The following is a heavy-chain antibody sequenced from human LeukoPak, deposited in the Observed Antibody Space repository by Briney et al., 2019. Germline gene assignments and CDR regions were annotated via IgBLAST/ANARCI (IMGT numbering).Heavy chain of an antibody. J-gene: IGHJ4*02. CDR1: GGSISSYY. Sequence: PSETLSLTCTVSGGSISSYYWSWIRQPPGKGLEWIGYIYYSGSTNYNPSLKSRVTISVDTSKNQFSLKLSSVTAADTAVYYCASGIRGEQVDYWGQGTLVTVSS. CDR3: ASGIRGEQVDY. V-gene: IGHV4-59*01. CDR2: IYYSGST. D-gene: IGHD3-10*01.